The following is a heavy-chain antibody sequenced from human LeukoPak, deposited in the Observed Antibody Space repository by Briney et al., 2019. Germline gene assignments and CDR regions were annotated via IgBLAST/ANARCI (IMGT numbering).Heavy chain of an antibody. V-gene: IGHV1-24*01. CDR1: GHTLTELS. D-gene: IGHD3-22*01. J-gene: IGHJ6*03. CDR2: FDPEDGET. Sequence: ASVKVSCKVSGHTLTELSMHWVRQAPGKGLEWMGGFDPEDGETIYAQKFQGRVTMTEDTSTDTAYMELSSLRSEDTAVYYCATGVGSSGYYTYYYYMDVWGKGTTVTVSS. CDR3: ATGVGSSGYYTYYYYMDV.